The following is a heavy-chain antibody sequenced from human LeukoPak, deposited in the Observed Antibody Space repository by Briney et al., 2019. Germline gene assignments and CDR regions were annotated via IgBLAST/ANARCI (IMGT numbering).Heavy chain of an antibody. CDR2: IRGSSSTI. CDR1: GFTFSSSS. V-gene: IGHV3-48*01. J-gene: IGHJ6*02. D-gene: IGHD3-10*01. Sequence: GGSLRLSCAASGFTFSSSSMNWVRQAPGKGLEWVSYIRGSSSTIYYADSVKGRFTISRDNAKNSLYLQMNSLRAEDTAVYYCARDLWDYFGSGTYYYYAMDVWGQGTTVTVSS. CDR3: ARDLWDYFGSGTYYYYAMDV.